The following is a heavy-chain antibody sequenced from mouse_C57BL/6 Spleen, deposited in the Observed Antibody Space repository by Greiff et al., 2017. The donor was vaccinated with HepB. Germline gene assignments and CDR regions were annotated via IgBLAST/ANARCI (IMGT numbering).Heavy chain of an antibody. CDR3: ARAGFAY. CDR2: ISDGGSYT. V-gene: IGHV5-4*03. CDR1: GFTFSSYA. Sequence: EVNVVESGGGLVKPGGSLKLSCAASGFTFSSYAMSWVRQTPEKRLEWVATISDGGSYTYYPDNVKGRFTISRDNAKNNLYLQMSHLKSEDTAMYYCARAGFAYWGQGTLVTVSA. J-gene: IGHJ3*01.